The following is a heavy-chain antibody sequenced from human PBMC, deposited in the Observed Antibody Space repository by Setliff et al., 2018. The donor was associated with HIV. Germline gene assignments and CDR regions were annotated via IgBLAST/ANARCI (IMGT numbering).Heavy chain of an antibody. D-gene: IGHD3-10*01. CDR1: GHTFNNYD. J-gene: IGHJ6*03. CDR2: MNPNTGVA. Sequence: ASVKVSCKASGHTFNNYDIHWVRRATGQGLEWMGWMNPNTGVAGYALKFHGRVTMTRDTPISTVYMELSSLTSEDTAVYWCASGKGVGGVIITGGLDVWGKGTTVTVS. CDR3: ASGKGVGGVIITGGLDV. V-gene: IGHV1-8*01.